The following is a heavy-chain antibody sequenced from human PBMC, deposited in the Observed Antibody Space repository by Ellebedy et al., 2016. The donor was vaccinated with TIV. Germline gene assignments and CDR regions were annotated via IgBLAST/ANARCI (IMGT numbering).Heavy chain of an antibody. CDR1: GSTFSDHY. J-gene: IGHJ4*02. D-gene: IGHD1-26*01. CDR3: NRWRSGSPDY. Sequence: GGSLRLXCAASGSTFSDHYIDWARQAPGKGLEWVGRTKNKANGYTTEYAASVKGRFSISRDDSKNSVHLQMNSLKTEDTAVYYCNRWRSGSPDYWGQGTLVTVSS. V-gene: IGHV3-72*01. CDR2: TKNKANGYTT.